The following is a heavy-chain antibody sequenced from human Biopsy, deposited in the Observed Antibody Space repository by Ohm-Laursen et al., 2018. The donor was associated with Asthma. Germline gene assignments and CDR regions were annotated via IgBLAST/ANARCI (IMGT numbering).Heavy chain of an antibody. CDR1: GGSIRSFY. V-gene: IGHV4-59*07. CDR3: VRAVRNEQWLAPFDY. D-gene: IGHD6-19*01. CDR2: VYWTGST. Sequence: SDTLSLTCSVYGGSIRSFYWSWIRQSPEKGLEWMGYVYWTGSTNYNPSLKSRITMSVDTSKNRMFLELTSVTAADTAIYYCVRAVRNEQWLAPFDYWDQGKPVTVSS. J-gene: IGHJ4*02.